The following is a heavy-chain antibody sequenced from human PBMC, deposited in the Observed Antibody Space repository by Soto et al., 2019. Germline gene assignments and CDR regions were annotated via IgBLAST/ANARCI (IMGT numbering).Heavy chain of an antibody. V-gene: IGHV3-48*02. CDR2: ISSSSSTI. Sequence: EVQLVESGGGLVQPGGSLRLSCAASGFTFSSYSMNWVRQAPGKGLEWVSYISSSSSTIYYADSVKGRFTISRDNAENSLYLQMNRLRDEDTAVYYCASELDALNWFDPWGKGTLVTVSS. CDR3: ASELDALNWFDP. CDR1: GFTFSSYS. J-gene: IGHJ5*02. D-gene: IGHD1-1*01.